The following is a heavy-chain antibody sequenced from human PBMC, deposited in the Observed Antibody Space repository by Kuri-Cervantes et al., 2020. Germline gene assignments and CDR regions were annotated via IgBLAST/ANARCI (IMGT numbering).Heavy chain of an antibody. CDR3: ARVLPRSYWYFDL. CDR1: GFTFNNNW. D-gene: IGHD3-10*01. J-gene: IGHJ2*01. V-gene: IGHV3-21*01. CDR2: ISSSSSYI. Sequence: GESLKISCAASGFTFNNNWMHWVRQAPGKGLERVSSISSSSSYIYYADSVKGRFTISRDNAKNSLYLQMNSLRAEDTAVYYCARVLPRSYWYFDLWGRGTLVTVSS.